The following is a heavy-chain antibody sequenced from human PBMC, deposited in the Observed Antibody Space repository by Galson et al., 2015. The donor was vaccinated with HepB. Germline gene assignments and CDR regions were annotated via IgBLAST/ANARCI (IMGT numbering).Heavy chain of an antibody. CDR1: GFIFSTYG. Sequence: SLRLSCAASGFIFSTYGMHWVRQAPGKGLEWVAVIWYDGSNKYYTDSVKGRFTISRDNSKNTLYLQMNSLRADDTAVYYCARDTATGGGTTLDYWGQGTLVTVSP. J-gene: IGHJ4*02. D-gene: IGHD3-16*01. CDR3: ARDTATGGGTTLDY. V-gene: IGHV3-33*01. CDR2: IWYDGSNK.